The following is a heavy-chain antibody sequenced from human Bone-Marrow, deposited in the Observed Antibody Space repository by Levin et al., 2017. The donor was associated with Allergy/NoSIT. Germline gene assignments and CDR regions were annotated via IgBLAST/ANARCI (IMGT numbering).Heavy chain of an antibody. Sequence: AGGSLRLSCAASGFTFSHYAMHWVHQAPGKGLEWVGIILYDGSNTYHADSVRGRFAISRDNSKNTLYLEMNNLTVEDTAVYYCAKDARWSSSWYGGRFDPWGQGTLVTVSS. CDR3: AKDARWSSSWYGGRFDP. V-gene: IGHV3-30*18. CDR2: ILYDGSNT. J-gene: IGHJ5*02. D-gene: IGHD6-13*01. CDR1: GFTFSHYA.